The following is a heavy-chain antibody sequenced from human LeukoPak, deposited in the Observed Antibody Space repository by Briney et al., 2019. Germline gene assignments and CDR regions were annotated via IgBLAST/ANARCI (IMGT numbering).Heavy chain of an antibody. CDR1: GFTFSSYG. D-gene: IGHD3-10*01. CDR2: IYSGGST. CDR3: ARDGSCLSAFDI. V-gene: IGHV3-53*01. J-gene: IGHJ3*02. Sequence: GGSLRLSCAASGFTFSSYGMSWVRQAPGKGLEWVSIIYSGGSTFYADSVKGRFTISRDNSKNTLYLQMDSLRAEDTAVYYCARDGSCLSAFDIWGQGTMVTVSS.